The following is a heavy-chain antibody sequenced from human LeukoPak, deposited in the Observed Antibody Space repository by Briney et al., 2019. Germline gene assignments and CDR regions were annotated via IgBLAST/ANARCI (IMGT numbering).Heavy chain of an antibody. CDR3: ARDVYYGSGSPRLDY. D-gene: IGHD3-10*01. Sequence: GGSLRLSCAASGFTFSDYNMNWVRQVPGKGLESVSYISRSGDIIYYADSVKGRFTISRDNAKNSLYLQTNSLRAEDTAVYYCARDVYYGSGSPRLDYWGQGTLVTVSS. CDR2: ISRSGDII. V-gene: IGHV3-48*01. J-gene: IGHJ4*02. CDR1: GFTFSDYN.